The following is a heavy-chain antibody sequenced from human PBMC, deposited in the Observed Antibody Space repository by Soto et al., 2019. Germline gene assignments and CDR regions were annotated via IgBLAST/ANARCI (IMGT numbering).Heavy chain of an antibody. CDR3: ARDTEYYGSGSY. Sequence: KPSETLSLTCTVSGGSISSGDYYWSWIRQPPGKGLEWIGYIYYSGSTYYNPSLKSRVTISVDTSKNQFSLKLSSVTAADTAVYYCARDTEYYGSGSYWGQGTLVTVSS. V-gene: IGHV4-30-4*01. CDR2: IYYSGST. D-gene: IGHD3-10*01. CDR1: GGSISSGDYY. J-gene: IGHJ4*02.